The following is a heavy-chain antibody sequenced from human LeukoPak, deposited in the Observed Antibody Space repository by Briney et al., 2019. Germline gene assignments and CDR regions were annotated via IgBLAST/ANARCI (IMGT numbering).Heavy chain of an antibody. CDR2: IYHSGST. D-gene: IGHD6-13*01. Sequence: SETLSLTCAVSGGSISISNSNWWSWVRQPPGKGLEWIGEIYHSGSTNYNPSLKSRVTISVDKSKNQFSLKLSSVTAADTAVYYCARDQSRTNWFDPWGQGTLVTVSS. CDR1: GGSISISNSNW. V-gene: IGHV4-4*02. CDR3: ARDQSRTNWFDP. J-gene: IGHJ5*02.